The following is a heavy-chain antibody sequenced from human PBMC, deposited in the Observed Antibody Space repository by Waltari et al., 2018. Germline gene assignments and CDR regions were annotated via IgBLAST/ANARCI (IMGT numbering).Heavy chain of an antibody. J-gene: IGHJ6*03. D-gene: IGHD3-3*01. CDR3: ARAGEWLSVDYYYYYMDV. V-gene: IGHV4-59*01. CDR2: IYYSGST. CDR1: GGSISSYY. Sequence: VQLQESGPGLVKPSETLSLPCTVPGGSISSYYWSWIRPHPGQGLEWIGYIYYSGSTNYNPSLKSRVTISVDTSKNQFSLKLSSVTAADTAVYYCARAGEWLSVDYYYYYMDVWGKGTTVTVSS.